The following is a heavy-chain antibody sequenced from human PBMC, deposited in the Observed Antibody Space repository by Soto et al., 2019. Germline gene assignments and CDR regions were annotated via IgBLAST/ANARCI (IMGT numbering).Heavy chain of an antibody. Sequence: SETLSLTCTVSGGSISSYYWSWIRQPAGKGLEWIGRIYTSGSTNYNPSLKSRVTMSVDTSKNQFSLKLSSVTAADTAVYYCARDLVDSSGYYHNWFDPWGQGTLVTVSS. CDR2: IYTSGST. J-gene: IGHJ5*02. CDR1: GGSISSYY. V-gene: IGHV4-4*07. D-gene: IGHD3-22*01. CDR3: ARDLVDSSGYYHNWFDP.